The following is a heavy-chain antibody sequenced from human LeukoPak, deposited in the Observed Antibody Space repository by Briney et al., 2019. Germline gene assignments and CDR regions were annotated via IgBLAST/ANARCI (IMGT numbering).Heavy chain of an antibody. Sequence: GASVKVSCKASGYRLRNHGISWVRQAPGQGLEWMGWIGADSGDTHGDTHYAEKLQGRVTMTTDTSTDTAYMDLRSLTSDDTAVYYCARGSSPYNWYFDLWGRGTRVTVSS. V-gene: IGHV1-18*01. CDR2: IGADSGDTHGDT. J-gene: IGHJ2*01. CDR1: GYRLRNHG. CDR3: ARGSSPYNWYFDL. D-gene: IGHD4-11*01.